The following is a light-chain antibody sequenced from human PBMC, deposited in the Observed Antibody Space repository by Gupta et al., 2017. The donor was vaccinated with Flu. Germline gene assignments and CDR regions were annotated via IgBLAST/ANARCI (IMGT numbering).Light chain of an antibody. CDR1: QIVCRW. Sequence: DIQMTQSPSNFSASVGDSVTITCRASQIVCRWLAWYQQKPGKAPRLLNYEASNLERGVPSRFSGSGAGTELTLTISGLQPDDVGTYYWQQYKSPAGTFGQGTKVEIK. CDR3: QQYKSPAGT. J-gene: IGKJ1*01. V-gene: IGKV1-5*03. CDR2: EAS.